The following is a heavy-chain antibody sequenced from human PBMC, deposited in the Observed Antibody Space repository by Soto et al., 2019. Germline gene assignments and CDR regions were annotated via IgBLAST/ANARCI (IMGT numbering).Heavy chain of an antibody. V-gene: IGHV3-48*01. CDR3: ARSVITMIVVAPFDY. D-gene: IGHD3-22*01. CDR2: ICSSSSTI. CDR1: GFTFSSYS. J-gene: IGHJ4*02. Sequence: GGSLRLSCAASGFTFSSYSMNWVRQAPGKGQEWVSYICSSSSTIYYADSVKGRFTISRDNAKNSLYLQMNSLRAEDTAVYYCARSVITMIVVAPFDYWGQGTLVTVSS.